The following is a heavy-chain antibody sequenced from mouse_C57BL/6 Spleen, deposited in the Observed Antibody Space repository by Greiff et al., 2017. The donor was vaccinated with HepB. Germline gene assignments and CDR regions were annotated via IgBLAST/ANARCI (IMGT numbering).Heavy chain of an antibody. J-gene: IGHJ1*03. Sequence: DVKLVESGPGLAKPSQTLSLTCSVTGYSITSDYWNWIRKFPGNKLEYMGYISYSGSTYYNPSLKSRISITRDTSKNQYYLQLNSVTTEDTATYYCARTYGSPYWYFDVWGTGTTVTVSS. CDR1: GYSITSDY. CDR3: ARTYGSPYWYFDV. CDR2: ISYSGST. V-gene: IGHV3-8*01. D-gene: IGHD1-1*01.